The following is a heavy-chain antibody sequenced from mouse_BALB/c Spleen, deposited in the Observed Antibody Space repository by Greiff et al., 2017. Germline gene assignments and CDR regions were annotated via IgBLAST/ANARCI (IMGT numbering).Heavy chain of an antibody. D-gene: IGHD2-3*01. V-gene: IGHV2-6-7*01. Sequence: VKLMESGPGLVAPSQSLSITCTVSGFSLTGYGVNWVRQPPGKGLEWLGMIWGDGSTDYNSALKSRLSISKDNSKSQVFLKMNSLQTDDTARYYCARDVYDGYYPYAMDYWGQGTSVTVSS. CDR2: IWGDGST. CDR1: GFSLTGYG. CDR3: ARDVYDGYYPYAMDY. J-gene: IGHJ4*01.